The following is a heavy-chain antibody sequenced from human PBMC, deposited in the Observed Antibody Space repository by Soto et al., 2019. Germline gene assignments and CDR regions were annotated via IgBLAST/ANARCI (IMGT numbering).Heavy chain of an antibody. CDR3: ARDNGMAGSFDP. J-gene: IGHJ5*02. Sequence: LRLSCAASGFTFSSYSMNWVRQAPGRGLEWVSYISIGTSTIYYADSVEGRFTISRDDAKNSLYLQMNSLRDEDTAVYFCARDNGMAGSFDPWGQGTLVTVSS. CDR1: GFTFSSYS. D-gene: IGHD2-8*01. CDR2: ISIGTSTI. V-gene: IGHV3-48*02.